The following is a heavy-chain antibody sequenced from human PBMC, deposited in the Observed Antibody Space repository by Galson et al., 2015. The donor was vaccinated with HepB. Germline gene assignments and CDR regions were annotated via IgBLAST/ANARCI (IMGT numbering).Heavy chain of an antibody. CDR3: ASPEQEKYYGMDV. J-gene: IGHJ6*02. CDR2: IIPILGIA. CDR1: GGTFSSYA. Sequence: SVKVSCKASGGTFSSYAISWVRQAPGQGLEWMGRIIPILGIANYAQKFQGRVTITADKSTSTAYMELSSLRSEDTAVYYCASPEQEKYYGMDVWGQGTTVTVSS. V-gene: IGHV1-69*04. D-gene: IGHD1/OR15-1a*01.